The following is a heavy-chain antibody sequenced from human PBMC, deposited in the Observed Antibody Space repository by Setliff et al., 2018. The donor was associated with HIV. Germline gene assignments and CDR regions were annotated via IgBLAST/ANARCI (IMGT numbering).Heavy chain of an antibody. CDR2: IIPMFGTA. J-gene: IGHJ5*02. D-gene: IGHD6-13*01. Sequence: ASVKVSCKASGDTFSSYAISWVRQAPGQGLEWMGRIIPMFGTANYAQKFQGRVTITADTSTNTVCMELNSLRSEDTAVYYCARDRSSRNWFDPWGQGTLVTVSS. V-gene: IGHV1-69*06. CDR3: ARDRSSRNWFDP. CDR1: GDTFSSYA.